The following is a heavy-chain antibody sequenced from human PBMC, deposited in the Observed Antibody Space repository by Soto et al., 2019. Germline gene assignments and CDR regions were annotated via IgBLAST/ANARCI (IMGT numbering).Heavy chain of an antibody. V-gene: IGHV4-31*03. CDR2: IYYSGST. CDR1: GASISSGGYY. J-gene: IGHJ4*02. CDR3: ARGSTVAAILFDY. Sequence: SETLSLTCTVSGASISSGGYYWSWIRQHPEKGLEWIGYIYYSGSTYYNPSLKSRITISVDTSKNQCSLKLSSVTATDTAVYYCARGSTVAAILFDYWGQGTLVTVS. D-gene: IGHD2-15*01.